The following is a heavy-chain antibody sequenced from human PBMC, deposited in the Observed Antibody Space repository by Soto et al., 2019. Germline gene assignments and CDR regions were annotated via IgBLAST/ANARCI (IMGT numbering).Heavy chain of an antibody. CDR1: GGTLNSYA. V-gene: IGHV1-69*13. CDR3: GKSGYCISGSCCQRWIDP. CDR2: IIPFLGTA. D-gene: IGHD2-15*01. Sequence: AASVKVSCKASGGTLNSYAISWARQAPGQGLEWMGEIIPFLGTAKYAQQLQGRVTSTADESTSTAYMELSSMRSNETPVYYCGKSGYCISGSCCQRWIDPWGQGTRVTVSS. J-gene: IGHJ5*02.